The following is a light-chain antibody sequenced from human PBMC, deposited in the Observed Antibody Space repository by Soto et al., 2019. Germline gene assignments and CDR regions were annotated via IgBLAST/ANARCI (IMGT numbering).Light chain of an antibody. Sequence: IVMTQSPGTLSVSPGERATLSCRASQSVSSNLAWYQQKPGQAPRLLIYGASTMATGIPDRFSGSGSGTEFTLTISSLQSEDFAVYYCQQYSDWPRAFGPGTKVDI. CDR3: QQYSDWPRA. V-gene: IGKV3-15*01. J-gene: IGKJ3*01. CDR1: QSVSSN. CDR2: GAS.